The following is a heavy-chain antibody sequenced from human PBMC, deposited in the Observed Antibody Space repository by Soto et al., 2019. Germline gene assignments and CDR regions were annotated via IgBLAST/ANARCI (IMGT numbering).Heavy chain of an antibody. D-gene: IGHD1-1*01. Sequence: GGSLRLSCAASGFTFSMYRMHWVRQVPGKGPEWVSRITDDGISTNYADSVKGRFTISRDNAKNTLYLQMNALSVEDTAVYYCTRGPRSTSTGTGAFWRQGTLVTVSS. CDR2: ITDDGIST. CDR1: GFTFSMYR. V-gene: IGHV3-74*01. J-gene: IGHJ4*02. CDR3: TRGPRSTSTGTGAF.